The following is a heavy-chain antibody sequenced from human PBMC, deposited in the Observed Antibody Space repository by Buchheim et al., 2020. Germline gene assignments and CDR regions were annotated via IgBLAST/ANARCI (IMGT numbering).Heavy chain of an antibody. D-gene: IGHD3-10*01. CDR2: ISSDGTTT. J-gene: IGHJ6*02. V-gene: IGHV3-74*01. CDR1: GFSFSSFW. CDR3: AREVTTSVRGLVTPRLRRYGMDV. Sequence: EEQLVESGGGLVQPGGSLRLSCAASGFSFSSFWMNWVRQAPGKGLVWVSHISSDGTTTSHADSVKGRFTISRDNANKMVYLQMNSLRVDDTGVYYCAREVTTSVRGLVTPRLRRYGMDVWGQGIT.